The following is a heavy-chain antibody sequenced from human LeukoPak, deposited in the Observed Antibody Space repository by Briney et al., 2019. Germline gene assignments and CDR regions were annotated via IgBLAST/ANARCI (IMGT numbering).Heavy chain of an antibody. Sequence: PGGSLRLSCAASGFTFSDYAMSWVRQAPGEGLEWVSTASYYVGKQYHADSVRGRFTVSRDNSRNTVSLQMSSLRVGDTGIYYCAKAGIGADGAGFLCEYWGQGTLVTVSS. CDR2: ASYYVGKQ. CDR3: AKAGIGADGAGFLCEY. J-gene: IGHJ4*02. D-gene: IGHD1-1*01. CDR1: GFTFSDYA. V-gene: IGHV3-23*01.